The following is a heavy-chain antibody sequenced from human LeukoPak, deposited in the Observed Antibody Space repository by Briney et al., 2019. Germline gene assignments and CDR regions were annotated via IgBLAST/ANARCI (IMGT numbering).Heavy chain of an antibody. D-gene: IGHD4-17*01. CDR2: ISYIGST. CDR3: ARDLVTVTKGFDT. V-gene: IGHV4-59*11. Sequence: SETLSLTCAVSADSFSSHYWTWIRQPPGKGLEWIGYISYIGSTNYNPSLKSRVTISIDTSKNQFSLKLSSVAAADTAVYYCARDLVTVTKGFDTWGQGTMVSVSS. J-gene: IGHJ3*02. CDR1: ADSFSSHY.